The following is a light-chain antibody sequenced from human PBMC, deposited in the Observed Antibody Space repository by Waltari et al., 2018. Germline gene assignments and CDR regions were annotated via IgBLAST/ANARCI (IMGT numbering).Light chain of an antibody. CDR1: SGSIASKN. V-gene: IGLV6-57*02. CDR2: DDN. J-gene: IGLJ2*01. Sequence: NFMLNQPHSVSESPGKTVTISCTCSSGSIASKNVKWHQQRPGSAPTTVIYDDNQRPSGVPDRFSGSIDSSSNSASLTISGLKAEDEADYYCQSDDSSNKKIFGGGTKLTVL. CDR3: QSDDSSNKKI.